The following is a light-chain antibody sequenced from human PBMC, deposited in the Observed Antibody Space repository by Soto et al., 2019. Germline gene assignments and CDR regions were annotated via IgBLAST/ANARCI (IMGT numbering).Light chain of an antibody. V-gene: IGKV1-39*01. J-gene: IGKJ4*01. CDR2: AAS. Sequence: DIQMTQSPSSLSASVGDRVTITCRASQSISSYLNWYQQKPGKAPKLLIYAASSVQSGVPSRFSGSGSGTDFTLTISSLQPEDFATYYCQQSYSFLTFGGGTKVEIK. CDR1: QSISSY. CDR3: QQSYSFLT.